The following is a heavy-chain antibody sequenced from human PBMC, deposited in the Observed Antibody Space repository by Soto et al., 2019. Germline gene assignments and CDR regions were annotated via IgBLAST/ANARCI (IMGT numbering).Heavy chain of an antibody. D-gene: IGHD3-10*01. CDR1: GGSISSGGYY. V-gene: IGHV4-31*03. CDR3: ARGLGSGSYHAFDI. Sequence: QVQLQESGPGLVKPSQTLSLTCTVSGGSISSGGYYWSRLRQHPGKGMEWIGYIYYSGSTYYNPSLNSRVTISVDTSKNQFSLKLSSVTAADTAVYYCARGLGSGSYHAFDILGQGTMVPVSS. CDR2: IYYSGST. J-gene: IGHJ3*02.